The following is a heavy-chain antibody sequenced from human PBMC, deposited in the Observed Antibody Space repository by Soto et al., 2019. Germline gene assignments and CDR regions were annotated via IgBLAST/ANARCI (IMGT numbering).Heavy chain of an antibody. CDR3: HLVATIFSTWSFDV. CDR1: GGTFSSYT. J-gene: IGHJ6*04. Sequence: SVKVSCKASGGTFSSYTISWVRQAPGQGLEWMGRIIPILGIANYAQKFQGRVTMTRNTSISTAYMELSSLRSEDTAVYYCHLVATIFSTWSFDVWGKGTTVTVSS. D-gene: IGHD5-12*01. CDR2: IIPILGIA. V-gene: IGHV1-69*02.